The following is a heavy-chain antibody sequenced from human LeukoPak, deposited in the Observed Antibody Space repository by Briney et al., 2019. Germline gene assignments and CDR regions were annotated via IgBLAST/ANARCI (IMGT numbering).Heavy chain of an antibody. J-gene: IGHJ3*02. D-gene: IGHD1-26*01. CDR2: ILSDGTNK. V-gene: IGHV3-30*03. CDR1: GFTFSSYN. Sequence: AGGSLRLSCAASGFTFSSYNMNWVRQAPGKGLEWVTLILSDGTNKYYTDSVKGRFTISRDNSKKTLYLEMNSLRVEDTAVYYCARTGESHAFDIWGQGTMVTVSS. CDR3: ARTGESHAFDI.